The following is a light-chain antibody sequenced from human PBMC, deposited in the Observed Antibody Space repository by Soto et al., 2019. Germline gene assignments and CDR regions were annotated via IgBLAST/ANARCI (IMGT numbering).Light chain of an antibody. CDR3: QQYGSSPPWT. CDR1: QSVSSSY. CDR2: GAS. Sequence: EIVLTQSPGTLSLSPGERATLSCRAGQSVSSSYLAWYQQKPGQAPRLLIYGASRRATGIPDRFSGRGSGTGFLLTISRLEPEDFAVYYCQQYGSSPPWTFGQGTKVEI. J-gene: IGKJ1*01. V-gene: IGKV3-20*01.